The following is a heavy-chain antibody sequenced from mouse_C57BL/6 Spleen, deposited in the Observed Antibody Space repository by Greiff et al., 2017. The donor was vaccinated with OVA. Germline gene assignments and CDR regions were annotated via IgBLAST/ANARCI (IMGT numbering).Heavy chain of an antibody. J-gene: IGHJ3*01. CDR3: TKPPWFAY. CDR2: IDPETGGT. V-gene: IGHV1-15*01. CDR1: GYTFTDYE. Sequence: VQLQQSGAELVRPGASVTLSCKASGYTFTDYEMHWVKQTPVHGLEWIGAIDPETGGTAYNQKFKGKAILTADKSSSPAYMELRSLTSEDSAVYYCTKPPWFAYWGQGTLVTVSA.